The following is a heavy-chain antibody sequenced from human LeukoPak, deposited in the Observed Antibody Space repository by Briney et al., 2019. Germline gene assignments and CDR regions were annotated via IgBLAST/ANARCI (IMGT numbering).Heavy chain of an antibody. CDR2: ISAYNGNT. CDR3: ERDTGGWFEP. D-gene: IGHD4-4*01. Sequence: GASVKVSCKASGYTFTSYGISWVRQAPGQGLEWMGWISAYNGNTNYAQTPQGRVTMTTDTSTSTAYMELRSLRYDDTAVYYCERDTGGWFEPWGQGTLVTVYS. CDR1: GYTFTSYG. J-gene: IGHJ5*02. V-gene: IGHV1-18*01.